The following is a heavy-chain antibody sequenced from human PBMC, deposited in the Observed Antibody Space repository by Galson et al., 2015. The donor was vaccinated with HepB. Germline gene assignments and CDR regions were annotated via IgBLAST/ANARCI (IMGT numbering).Heavy chain of an antibody. CDR2: ISGSGGGT. D-gene: IGHD6-19*01. J-gene: IGHJ3*02. Sequence: SLRLSCAASGFTFNNYAMSWVRQAPGKGLEWVSTISGSGGGTFYADSVKGRFTVSRDNSKNTLYMQMSSLRPEDTAIYYCAKLNSVAVAGHVAFDIWGQGTVVTVSS. CDR1: GFTFNNYA. CDR3: AKLNSVAVAGHVAFDI. V-gene: IGHV3-23*01.